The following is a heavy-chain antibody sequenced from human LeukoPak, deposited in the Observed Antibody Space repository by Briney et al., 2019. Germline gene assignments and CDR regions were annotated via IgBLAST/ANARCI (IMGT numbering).Heavy chain of an antibody. CDR3: ARVPGRYYDSSGYPSAHFDY. CDR2: IYYSGST. V-gene: IGHV4-61*01. CDR1: GGSVSSGSYY. D-gene: IGHD3-22*01. J-gene: IGHJ4*02. Sequence: SETLSLTCTVSGGSVSSGSYYWSWIRQPPGTGLEWIGYIYYSGSTNYNPSLKSRVTISVDTSKNQFSLKLSSVTAADTAVYYCARVPGRYYDSSGYPSAHFDYWGQGTLVTVSS.